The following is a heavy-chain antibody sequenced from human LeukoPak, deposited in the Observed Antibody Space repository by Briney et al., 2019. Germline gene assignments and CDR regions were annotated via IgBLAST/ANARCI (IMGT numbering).Heavy chain of an antibody. CDR2: IYYSGSA. V-gene: IGHV4-59*01. CDR3: ARVDRSSWPFYFDY. D-gene: IGHD6-13*01. Sequence: SETLSLTCTVSGGSISSYYWSWIAQAPGKGLEWFGYIYYSGSANYNPSLKSRITISVDTSKNQFSLTLSSVTAADTAVYYCARVDRSSWPFYFDYWGQGILVTVSS. CDR1: GGSISSYY. J-gene: IGHJ4*02.